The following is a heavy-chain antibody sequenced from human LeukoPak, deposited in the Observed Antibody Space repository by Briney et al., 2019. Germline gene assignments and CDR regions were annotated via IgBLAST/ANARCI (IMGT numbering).Heavy chain of an antibody. CDR1: GLTFSSYS. Sequence: GGSLRLSCATSGLTFSSYSMNWVRQAPGKGLEWVSYISGSSSTIYYADSVKGRFTISRDNAKNSVYLQMNGLRAEDTAVYYCARSYRQVIMITFGGVIVPPYFDYWGQGTLVTVSS. V-gene: IGHV3-48*04. CDR2: ISGSSSTI. CDR3: ARSYRQVIMITFGGVIVPPYFDY. J-gene: IGHJ4*02. D-gene: IGHD3-16*02.